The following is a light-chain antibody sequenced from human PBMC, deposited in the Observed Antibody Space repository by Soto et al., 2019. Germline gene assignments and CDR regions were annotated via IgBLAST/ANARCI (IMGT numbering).Light chain of an antibody. CDR1: QSISGW. CDR3: QQYKCHPYS. J-gene: IGKJ2*01. V-gene: IGKV1-5*03. Sequence: DIQMTQSPSTLSASVGDRVTITCRASQSISGWLAWYQQRPGKAPKFLIYTASSLQSGVPSRFSGSGSETEFTLTNITLQPDDFATYDSQQYKCHPYSFGKGTKVEV. CDR2: TAS.